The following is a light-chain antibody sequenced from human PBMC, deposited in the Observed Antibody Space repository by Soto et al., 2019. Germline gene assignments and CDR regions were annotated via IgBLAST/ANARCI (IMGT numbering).Light chain of an antibody. CDR3: AAWDDSRNGPV. CDR2: SNN. J-gene: IGLJ1*01. Sequence: QSVLTQPTSASGTPGQRVTISCSGSSSNIGSNTVNWYQQLPGTAPKLLIYSNNQRPSGVPDRFSGSKSGTSASLAISGLQSEDEADYYCAAWDDSRNGPVFGTATKVTVL. CDR1: SSNIGSNT. V-gene: IGLV1-44*01.